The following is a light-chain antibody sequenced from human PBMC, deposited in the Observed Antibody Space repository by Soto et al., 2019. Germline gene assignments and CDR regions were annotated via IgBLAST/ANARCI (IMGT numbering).Light chain of an antibody. CDR1: QSISSW. CDR2: DAS. J-gene: IGKJ1*01. Sequence: DIQMTQSPSTLSASVGDRVTITCRASQSISSWLSWYQQKPGKAPKLLSYDASSLESGVPSRFSGSGSGTEFTLTIRSLPPDNFATSYCQKYNSVSLWWTFGQGTKVPIK. V-gene: IGKV1-5*01. CDR3: QKYNSVSLWWT.